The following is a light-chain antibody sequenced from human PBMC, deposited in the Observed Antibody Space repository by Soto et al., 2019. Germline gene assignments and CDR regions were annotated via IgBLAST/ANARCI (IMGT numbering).Light chain of an antibody. CDR3: QQYNSYSYT. CDR2: KAS. Sequence: DVQMTQSPSTLSASVVDRVTITCRASQSISSWLAWYQRKPGKAPKLLIYKASSLESGVPSRFSGSGSGTEFTLTISSPQPDDFATYYCQQYNSYSYTFGQGTRLEIK. V-gene: IGKV1-5*03. CDR1: QSISSW. J-gene: IGKJ5*01.